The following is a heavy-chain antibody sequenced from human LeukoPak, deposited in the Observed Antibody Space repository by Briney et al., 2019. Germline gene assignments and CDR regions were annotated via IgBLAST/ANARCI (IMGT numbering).Heavy chain of an antibody. D-gene: IGHD5/OR15-5a*01. J-gene: IGHJ5*02. V-gene: IGHV1-2*02. Sequence: ASVKVSCKASGNDFSDFYFNRVRQAPGRGLEWVGWINPHSRATHYAQRFRGRVTMEASITTGYMELNSLTSDDTAVHYCVTTSVTHTRDPWGQGTLVTVSS. CDR1: GNDFSDFY. CDR2: INPHSRAT. CDR3: VTTSVTHTRDP.